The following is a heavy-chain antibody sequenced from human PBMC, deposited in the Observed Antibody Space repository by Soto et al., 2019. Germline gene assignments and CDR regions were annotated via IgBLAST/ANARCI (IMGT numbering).Heavy chain of an antibody. CDR1: GGTFSSYA. Sequence: SVKVSCKASGGTFSSYAISWVRQAPGQGLEWMGGITPIFGTANYAQKFQGRVTITADESTSTAYMELSSLRSEDTAVYYCARLLGYYYYDSSGYPLTDYWGQGTLVTVSS. J-gene: IGHJ4*02. V-gene: IGHV1-69*13. CDR2: ITPIFGTA. D-gene: IGHD3-22*01. CDR3: ARLLGYYYYDSSGYPLTDY.